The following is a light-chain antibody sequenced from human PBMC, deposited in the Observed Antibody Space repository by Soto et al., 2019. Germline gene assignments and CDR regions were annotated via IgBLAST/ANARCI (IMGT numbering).Light chain of an antibody. V-gene: IGKV3-15*01. J-gene: IGKJ2*01. CDR1: QSVSSN. CDR2: GAS. Sequence: EIVMTQSPATLSVSPGERATLSCRASQSVSSNLAWYQQKPGQAPRLLIYGASTRATGIPARFSGSGSGTGFTLTTSGLRSEVFEVYYCHQLNAGLPYLFGQGTKL. CDR3: HQLNAGLPYL.